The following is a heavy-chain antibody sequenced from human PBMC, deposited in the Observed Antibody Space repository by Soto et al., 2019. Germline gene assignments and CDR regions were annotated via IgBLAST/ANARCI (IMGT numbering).Heavy chain of an antibody. CDR2: INPNSGGT. V-gene: IGHV1-2*02. J-gene: IGHJ5*02. CDR1: GYTFTGYS. Sequence: ASVKVSCKASGYTFTGYSMHWARQAPGQGLSSTGWINPNSGGTNYARKHQGRVTMTRDTSISTAYRERGSRRADDTAVYYCARGGEDSSSSDDWFDPWGQGTLVTASS. D-gene: IGHD6-6*01. CDR3: ARGGEDSSSSDDWFDP.